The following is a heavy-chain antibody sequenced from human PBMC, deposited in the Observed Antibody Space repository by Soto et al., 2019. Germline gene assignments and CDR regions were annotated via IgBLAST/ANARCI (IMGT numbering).Heavy chain of an antibody. J-gene: IGHJ4*02. D-gene: IGHD3-10*01. CDR3: ARHMAPGGSGNFDS. CDR2: IYFTGTT. CDR1: GGSITSFY. Sequence: SETLSLTCNVSGGSITSFYWDWLRQPPGKALEWIGYIYFTGTTNYNPSLASRVTMSIDSSKRQFSLKLRSVSAADTAVYFCARHMAPGGSGNFDSWGQGTLVTVSS. V-gene: IGHV4-59*01.